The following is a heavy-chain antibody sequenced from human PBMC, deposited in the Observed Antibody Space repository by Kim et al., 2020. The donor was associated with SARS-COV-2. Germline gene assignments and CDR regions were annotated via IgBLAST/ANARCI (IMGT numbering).Heavy chain of an antibody. Sequence: ASVKVSCKVSGYTLTELSMHWVRQAPGKGLEWMGGFDPEDGETIYAQKFQGRVTMTEDTSTDTAYMELSSLRSEDTAVYYCARAMYYYDSSGYLGPGWFDPWGQGTLVTVSS. J-gene: IGHJ5*02. D-gene: IGHD3-22*01. CDR1: GYTLTELS. CDR2: FDPEDGET. CDR3: ARAMYYYDSSGYLGPGWFDP. V-gene: IGHV1-24*01.